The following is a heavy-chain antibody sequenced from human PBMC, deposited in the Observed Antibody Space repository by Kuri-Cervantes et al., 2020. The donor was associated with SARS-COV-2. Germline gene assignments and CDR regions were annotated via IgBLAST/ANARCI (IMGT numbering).Heavy chain of an antibody. V-gene: IGHV3-30*18. D-gene: IGHD3-16*01. CDR2: ISYDGSNK. CDR1: GFIFRSYG. J-gene: IGHJ4*02. CDR3: AKDHVQTTSGPHGY. Sequence: GESLKISFDGSGFIFRSYGMHWVRQAPGKGLEWVAVISYDGSNKYYAVSVKGRFTISRDNSKNTLYLQMNSRRAEDTAVYYCAKDHVQTTSGPHGYWGQGTLVTVSS.